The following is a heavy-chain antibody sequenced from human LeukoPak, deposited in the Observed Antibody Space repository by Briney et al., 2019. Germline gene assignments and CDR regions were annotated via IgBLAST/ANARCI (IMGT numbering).Heavy chain of an antibody. D-gene: IGHD4-17*01. CDR1: GYTFSRYY. J-gene: IGHJ4*02. CDR2: MNPSGGTT. CDR3: ARDSSRYGDYDY. Sequence: GASVKVSCKASGYTFSRYYIHWVRQAPGQGLEWMGKMNPSGGTTTYAQKFQGRVTVTRDTPTSTVYMELSSLRSEDTAVYYCARDSSRYGDYDYWGQGTLVTVSS. V-gene: IGHV1-46*01.